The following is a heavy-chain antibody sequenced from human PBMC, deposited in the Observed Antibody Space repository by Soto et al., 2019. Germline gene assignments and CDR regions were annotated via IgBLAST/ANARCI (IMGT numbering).Heavy chain of an antibody. V-gene: IGHV4-39*01. Sequence: QLQLQESGPGLVKPSETLSLTCTVSGGSISSSSYYWGWIRQPPGKGLEWIGSIYYSGSTYYNPSLKSRVTISVDTSKNQFSLKLSSVTAADTAVYYCARRGYYYGSGSYSSPRHETDYWGQGTLVTVSS. D-gene: IGHD3-10*01. J-gene: IGHJ4*02. CDR2: IYYSGST. CDR1: GGSISSSSYY. CDR3: ARRGYYYGSGSYSSPRHETDY.